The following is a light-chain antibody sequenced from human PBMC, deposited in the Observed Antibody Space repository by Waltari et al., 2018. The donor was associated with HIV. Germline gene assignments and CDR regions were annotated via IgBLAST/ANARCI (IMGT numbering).Light chain of an antibody. CDR3: CSYAGTNTYV. V-gene: IGLV2-23*02. Sequence: QSALTQPASVSGSPGQSITISCTGTSSDVGNYNYVSWYQQHPGKVPQLMIYDVSKLPSGVSNRLSGSKSGNTASLTISGLQAEDEADYYCCSYAGTNTYVFGSGTKVTVL. J-gene: IGLJ1*01. CDR1: SSDVGNYNY. CDR2: DVS.